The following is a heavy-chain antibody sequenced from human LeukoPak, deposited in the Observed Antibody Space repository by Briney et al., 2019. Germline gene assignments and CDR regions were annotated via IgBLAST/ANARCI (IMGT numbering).Heavy chain of an antibody. CDR3: ARGPAYYYYYMDV. CDR1: GYTFTGYY. V-gene: IGHV1-2*02. J-gene: IGHJ6*03. CDR2: INPNSGGT. Sequence: ASVKVSCKTSGYTFTGYYMHWVRQAPGQGLEWMGWINPNSGGTNYAQKFQGRVTMTRDTSISTAYMELSRLRSDDTAVYYCARGPAYYYYYMDVWGKGTTVTISS. D-gene: IGHD2-2*01.